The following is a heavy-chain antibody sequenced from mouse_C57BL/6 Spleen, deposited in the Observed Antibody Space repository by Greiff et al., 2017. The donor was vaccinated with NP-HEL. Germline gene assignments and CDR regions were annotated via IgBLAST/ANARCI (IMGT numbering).Heavy chain of an antibody. D-gene: IGHD2-2*01. CDR2: IDPETGGT. J-gene: IGHJ2*01. V-gene: IGHV1-15*01. CDR3: TMRGYGGYYFDY. CDR1: GYTFTDYE. Sequence: VQLQESGAELVRPGASVTLSCKASGYTFTDYEMHWVKQTPVHGLEWIGAIDPETGGTAYNQKFKGKAILTADKSSSTAYMELRSLTSEDSAVYYCTMRGYGGYYFDYWGQGTTLTVSS.